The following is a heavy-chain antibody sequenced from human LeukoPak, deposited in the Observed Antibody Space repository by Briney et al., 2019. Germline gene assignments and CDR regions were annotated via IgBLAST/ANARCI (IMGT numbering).Heavy chain of an antibody. J-gene: IGHJ4*02. CDR1: GGTFSSHA. CDR2: IIPIFGTA. V-gene: IGHV1-69*01. CDR3: AREIFGVVTTPFDY. D-gene: IGHD3-3*01. Sequence: GASVKVSCKASGGTFSSHAISWVRQAPGQGLEWMGGIIPIFGTANYAQKFQGRVTITADESTSTAYMELSSLRSEDTAVYYCAREIFGVVTTPFDYWAREPWSPSPQ.